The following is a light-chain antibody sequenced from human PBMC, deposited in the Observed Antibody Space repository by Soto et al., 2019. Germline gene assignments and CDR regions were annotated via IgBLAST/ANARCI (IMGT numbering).Light chain of an antibody. J-gene: IGKJ3*01. CDR1: QSISSY. Sequence: DIQMPQSPSSLSASVGDRVTITCRASQSISSYLNWYQQKPGKAPKLLIYAASSWESGVPSRFSGSGSGTDFTLTISSLQPEDFGTYYCQQSNTSPATFGRGTKVDIK. V-gene: IGKV1-39*01. CDR3: QQSNTSPAT. CDR2: AAS.